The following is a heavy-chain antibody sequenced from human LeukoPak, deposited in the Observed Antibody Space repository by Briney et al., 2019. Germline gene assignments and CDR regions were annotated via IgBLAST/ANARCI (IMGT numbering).Heavy chain of an antibody. D-gene: IGHD6-19*01. CDR3: ARSSLAVYFDY. V-gene: IGHV4-61*09. CDR2: VFTRGTT. CDR1: GGSISSGSYY. J-gene: IGHJ4*02. Sequence: SETLSLTCTVSGGSISSGSYYWNWIRQPAGKRLEWLGHVFTRGTTNYNAPLEGRLTISLDTARNQFSLYLSSVTAADTAMYFCARSSLAVYFDYWGQGTLVTASS.